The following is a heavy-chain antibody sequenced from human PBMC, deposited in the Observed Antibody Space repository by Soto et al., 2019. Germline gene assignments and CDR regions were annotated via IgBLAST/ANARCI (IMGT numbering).Heavy chain of an antibody. D-gene: IGHD3-3*01. CDR2: IIPIFGTA. V-gene: IGHV1-69*06. CDR3: ARIRADFWSGINWFDP. J-gene: IGHJ5*02. CDR1: GGTFSSYA. Sequence: GASVKVSCKASGGTFSSYAISWLRQSAGQGLEWMGGIIPIFGTANYAQKFQGRVTITADKSTSTAYMELSSLRSEDTAVYYCARIRADFWSGINWFDPWGQGTLVTVSS.